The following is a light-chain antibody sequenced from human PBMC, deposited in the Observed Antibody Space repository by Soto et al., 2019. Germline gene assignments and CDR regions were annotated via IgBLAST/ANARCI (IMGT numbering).Light chain of an antibody. Sequence: EIVLTQSPGTLSLSPGERATLSCRASQSVSSSYLAWYQQKPGQAPRLLIYGASNRSTGIPDRFSGSASGTAFTLTISRLATEDSAVYYWHQYGSSPPITFGQGTRLEIK. CDR3: HQYGSSPPIT. CDR2: GAS. J-gene: IGKJ5*01. CDR1: QSVSSSY. V-gene: IGKV3-20*01.